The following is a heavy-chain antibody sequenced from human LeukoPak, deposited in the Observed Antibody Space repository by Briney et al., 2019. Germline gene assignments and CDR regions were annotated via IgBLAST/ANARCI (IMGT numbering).Heavy chain of an antibody. CDR2: IYYSGTT. J-gene: IGHJ4*02. Sequence: SETLSLTCTVSGGSISSYYWSWIRQPAGKGLEWIGYIYYSGTTNYNPSLKSRVTISVDTSKNQFSLKLSSVTAADTAVYYCARQKPSGYYTTSAYYYDYWGQGTLVTVSS. V-gene: IGHV4-59*08. CDR1: GGSISSYY. D-gene: IGHD3-22*01. CDR3: ARQKPSGYYTTSAYYYDY.